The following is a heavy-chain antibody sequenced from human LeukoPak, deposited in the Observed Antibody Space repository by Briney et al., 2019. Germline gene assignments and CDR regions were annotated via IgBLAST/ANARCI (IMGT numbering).Heavy chain of an antibody. Sequence: GASVKVSCKASGYTFTSYYMHWVRQAPGQGLEWMGIINPSGGSTSYAQKFQGRVTMTRDTSTSTVYMELSSLRSEDTAVYYCARDSCSGGSCYYYFDYWGQGTLVTVSS. J-gene: IGHJ4*02. V-gene: IGHV1-46*01. D-gene: IGHD2-15*01. CDR2: INPSGGST. CDR1: GYTFTSYY. CDR3: ARDSCSGGSCYYYFDY.